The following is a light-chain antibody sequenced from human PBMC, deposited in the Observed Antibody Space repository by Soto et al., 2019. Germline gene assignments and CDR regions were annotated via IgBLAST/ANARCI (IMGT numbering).Light chain of an antibody. V-gene: IGKV2-24*01. CDR1: QSLLDSDGDTY. Sequence: DIVMTQTPLSSPVTLGQPASISCRSSQSLLDSDGDTYLSWLQQRRGQPPRLLIYKTSSRFSGVPDRFSGSGAGTDFTLKISRVEVEDVGVYYCMQATQFPHTFSQGTKLEI. J-gene: IGKJ2*01. CDR3: MQATQFPHT. CDR2: KTS.